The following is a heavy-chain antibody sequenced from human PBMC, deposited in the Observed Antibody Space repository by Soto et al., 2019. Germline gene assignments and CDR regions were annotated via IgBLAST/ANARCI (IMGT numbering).Heavy chain of an antibody. CDR1: GTSISSYS. V-gene: IGHV4-59*01. Sequence: SGTLSLTCTVSGTSISSYSGSWIRQPPGKGLEWIANIHYSGTTNYNASLASRATISVDTSKNQFSRKMTSVTAADRAIYFCARYNSYAIDYWGRGHLVPGS. J-gene: IGHJ4*02. CDR3: ARYNSYAIDY. CDR2: IHYSGTT. D-gene: IGHD2-8*01.